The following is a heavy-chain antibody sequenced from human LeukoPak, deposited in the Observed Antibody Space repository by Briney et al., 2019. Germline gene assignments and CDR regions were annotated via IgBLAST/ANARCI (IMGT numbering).Heavy chain of an antibody. Sequence: SGGSLRLSCTASGFTFGDYAMSWFRQAPGKGLEWVSSISSSSSYIYYADSVKGRFTISRDNAKNSLYLQMNSLRAEDTAVYYCASGIQLWAYFDYWGQGTLVTVSS. CDR1: GFTFGDYA. J-gene: IGHJ4*02. D-gene: IGHD5-18*01. CDR3: ASGIQLWAYFDY. V-gene: IGHV3-21*01. CDR2: ISSSSSYI.